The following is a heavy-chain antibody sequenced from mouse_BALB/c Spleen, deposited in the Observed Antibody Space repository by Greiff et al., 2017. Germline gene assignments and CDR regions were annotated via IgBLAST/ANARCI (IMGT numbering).Heavy chain of an antibody. D-gene: IGHD1-2*01. CDR3: ARDRTTAPFAY. CDR2: IWAGGST. V-gene: IGHV2-9*02. Sequence: QVQLKQSGPGLVAPSQSLSITCTVSGFSLTSYGVHWVRQPPGKGLEWLGVIWAGGSTNYNSALMSRLSISKDNSKSQVFLKMNSLQTDDTAMYYCARDRTTAPFAYWGQGTLVTVSA. J-gene: IGHJ3*01. CDR1: GFSLTSYG.